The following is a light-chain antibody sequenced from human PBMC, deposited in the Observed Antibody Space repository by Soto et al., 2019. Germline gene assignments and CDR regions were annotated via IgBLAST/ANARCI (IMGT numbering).Light chain of an antibody. V-gene: IGLV1-40*01. CDR1: SSNIGAGYD. CDR3: QSYDSSLSGSI. Sequence: QSVLTQPPSVSGAPGQRVTISCTGSSSNIGAGYDVHWYQQLPGTAPKLLLYGNSNRPSGVPDRFSGSKSGTSASLAITWLQAEDEADYYCQSYDSSLSGSIFGGGTKLTVL. CDR2: GNS. J-gene: IGLJ2*01.